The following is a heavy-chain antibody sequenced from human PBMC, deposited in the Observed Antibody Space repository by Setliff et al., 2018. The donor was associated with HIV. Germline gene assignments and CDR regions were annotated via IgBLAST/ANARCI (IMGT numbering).Heavy chain of an antibody. V-gene: IGHV1-2*02. D-gene: IGHD6-13*01. CDR1: GYSFTAYY. CDR2: IQTNSGGT. CDR3: VRRATAAEVFDY. J-gene: IGHJ4*02. Sequence: ASVKVSCKASGYSFTAYYIHFVRQAPGQGLGWMGWIQTNSGGTKSAQKFQGRVTMTRDTSISTAYMELSSLTSEDTAVYYCVRRATAAEVFDYWGQGTLVTVSS.